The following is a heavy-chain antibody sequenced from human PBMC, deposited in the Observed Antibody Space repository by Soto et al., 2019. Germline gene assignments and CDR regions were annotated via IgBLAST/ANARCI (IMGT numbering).Heavy chain of an antibody. D-gene: IGHD5-12*01. V-gene: IGHV3-30*18. CDR2: ISYDGSNK. CDR3: AKEGLYGGYLYYYDMDV. Sequence: QVQLVESGGGVVQPGRSLRLSCAASGFTFSSYGMHWVRQAPGKGLEWVAVISYDGSNKYYADSVKGRFTISRDNSKNTLYLQMNSLRAEDTAVYYCAKEGLYGGYLYYYDMDVWGKGTTVTVSS. J-gene: IGHJ6*03. CDR1: GFTFSSYG.